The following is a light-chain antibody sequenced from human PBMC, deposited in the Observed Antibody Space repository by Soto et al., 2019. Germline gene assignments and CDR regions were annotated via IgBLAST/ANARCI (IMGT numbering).Light chain of an antibody. CDR1: QRISSY. CDR2: DAY. J-gene: IGKJ1*01. Sequence: DILLPQSPSSLSESVGDTGTLXCRASQRISSYVNWYQQKPGRAPSLLIWDAYTLQRGVPSRFSGSGSGTDFTLTISSLQPEDFATYYCQQTYTPPRTFGQGTKVDI. V-gene: IGKV1-39*01. CDR3: QQTYTPPRT.